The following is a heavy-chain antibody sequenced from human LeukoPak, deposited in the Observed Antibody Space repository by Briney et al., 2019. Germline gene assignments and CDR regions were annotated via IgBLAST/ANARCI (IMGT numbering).Heavy chain of an antibody. CDR2: ISSSSSYI. CDR3: ARDEAGSWYFDL. V-gene: IGHV3-21*01. CDR1: GFDLDDAG. Sequence: GGSLRLSCAGSGFDLDDAGLIWVRQAPGKGLEWVSSISSSSSYIYYADSVKGRFTISRDNAKNSLYLQMNSLRAEDTAVYYCARDEAGSWYFDLWGRGTLVTVSS. J-gene: IGHJ2*01. D-gene: IGHD3-10*01.